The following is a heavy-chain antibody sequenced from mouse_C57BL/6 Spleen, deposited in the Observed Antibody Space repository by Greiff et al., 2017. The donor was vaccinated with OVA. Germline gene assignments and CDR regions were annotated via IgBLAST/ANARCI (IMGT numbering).Heavy chain of an antibody. CDR2: INPGSGGT. V-gene: IGHV1-54*01. Sequence: QVQLQQSGAELVRPGTSVKVSCKASGYAFTNYLIEWVKQRPGQGLEWIGVINPGSGGTNYNEKFKGKATLTADKSSSTAYIQLSSLTSEDSAVYFCARSITTVVAYYFDYWGQGTTLTVSS. CDR1: GYAFTNYL. CDR3: ARSITTVVAYYFDY. D-gene: IGHD1-1*01. J-gene: IGHJ2*01.